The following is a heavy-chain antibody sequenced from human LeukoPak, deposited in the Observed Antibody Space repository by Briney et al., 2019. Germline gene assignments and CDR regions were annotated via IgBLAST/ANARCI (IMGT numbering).Heavy chain of an antibody. CDR2: ISGSGGST. V-gene: IGHV3-23*01. J-gene: IGHJ3*02. D-gene: IGHD6-19*01. CDR1: GLTFNSYA. Sequence: GSLRLSCAASGLTFNSYAISWVRQAPGKGLEWVSVISGSGGSTYYADSVKGRFTISRDNSKDTLFLQMNSLRAEDTAVYYCAKLQWPKTFDIWGQGTMVIVSS. CDR3: AKLQWPKTFDI.